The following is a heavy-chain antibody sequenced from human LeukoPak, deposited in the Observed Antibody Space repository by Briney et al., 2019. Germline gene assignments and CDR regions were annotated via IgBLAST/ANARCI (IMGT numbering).Heavy chain of an antibody. J-gene: IGHJ3*02. CDR3: AGGSGSFDAFDI. CDR1: GFNFSSYS. V-gene: IGHV3-48*01. Sequence: GGSLRLSCAASGFNFSSYSMNWVRQAPGKGLEWGSYISSSSTTIYYADSVKGRFTISRDNAKNSLYLQMNSLRAEDTAVYYCAGGSGSFDAFDIWGQGTMVTVSS. D-gene: IGHD3-10*01. CDR2: ISSSSTTI.